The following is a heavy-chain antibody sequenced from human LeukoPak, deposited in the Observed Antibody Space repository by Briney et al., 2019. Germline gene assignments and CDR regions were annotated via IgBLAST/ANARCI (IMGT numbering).Heavy chain of an antibody. CDR2: IYYSGST. J-gene: IGHJ6*02. V-gene: IGHV4-59*01. Sequence: SETLSLTCTVSGGSISSYYWSWIRQPPGKGLEWIGYIYYSGSTNCNPSLKSRVTISVDTSKNQFSLKLSSVTAADTAVYYCARWRAAAPTFYYYYGMDVWGQGTTVTVSS. CDR3: ARWRAAAPTFYYYYGMDV. CDR1: GGSISSYY. D-gene: IGHD6-13*01.